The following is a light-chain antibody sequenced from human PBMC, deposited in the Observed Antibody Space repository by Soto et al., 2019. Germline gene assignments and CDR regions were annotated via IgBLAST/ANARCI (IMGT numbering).Light chain of an antibody. CDR1: SSNIGNTF. CDR2: SDD. CDR3: STWDASRSGRV. J-gene: IGLJ3*02. Sequence: QSVLTQPPSASGTPGQKVTISCSGASSNIGNTFVSWYQQVPGTAPKLFIYSDDQRPSGVPDRVSGSKSGTSASLAISWLRSEDEADYYSSTWDASRSGRVFCGGTKLTVL. V-gene: IGLV1-47*02.